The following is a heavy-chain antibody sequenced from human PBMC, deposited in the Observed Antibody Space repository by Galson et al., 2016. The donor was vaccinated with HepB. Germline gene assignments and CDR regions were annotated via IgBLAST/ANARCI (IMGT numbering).Heavy chain of an antibody. Sequence: SVKVSCKASGYTFTSYGIHWVRQAPGQSLEWMAWINTGNGDTKYSQKFQGRLTITRDSSATTAYLELSSLRSEDTAVYYCARDKRITIFGAVIIRNYYYGMDVWGQGTTVTVSS. D-gene: IGHD3-3*01. CDR2: INTGNGDT. CDR3: ARDKRITIFGAVIIRNYYYGMDV. V-gene: IGHV1-3*04. CDR1: GYTFTSYG. J-gene: IGHJ6*02.